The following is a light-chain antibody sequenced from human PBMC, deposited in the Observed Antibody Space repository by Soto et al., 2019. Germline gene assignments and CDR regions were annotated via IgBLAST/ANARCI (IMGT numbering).Light chain of an antibody. J-gene: IGKJ1*01. V-gene: IGKV3-15*01. CDR1: QSVSTN. CDR3: QQYNNWPPWT. Sequence: EIVMTQSPATVSVSPGERATLSCRASQSVSTNLAWYQQRLGQAPRLLIYGASTRATGIPDRFSGTGSGTEFTLTISSLQSEDFAVYYCQQYNNWPPWTFGQGTKVEIK. CDR2: GAS.